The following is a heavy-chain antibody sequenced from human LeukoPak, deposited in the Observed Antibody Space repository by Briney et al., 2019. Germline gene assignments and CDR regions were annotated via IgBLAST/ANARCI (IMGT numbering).Heavy chain of an antibody. J-gene: IGHJ4*02. CDR1: GYNFIGYR. Sequence: GESLKISCKGSGYNFIGYRIVWVRQMPGKGLEWVGFIYPADSDTRYIPSFQGQVTISACKSISTAYLQWSSLKASDTAIYYCARGRGYSYNYYYFDYWGQGALVTVSS. CDR2: IYPADSDT. CDR3: ARGRGYSYNYYYFDY. D-gene: IGHD5-12*01. V-gene: IGHV5-51*01.